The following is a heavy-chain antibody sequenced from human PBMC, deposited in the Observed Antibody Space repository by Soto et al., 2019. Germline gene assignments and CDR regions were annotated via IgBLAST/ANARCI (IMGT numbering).Heavy chain of an antibody. CDR2: IYSDGST. CDR3: AKGRAVVPAAKFYYGMDV. Sequence: GSLRLSCAASGFTVSSNYMTWVRQAPGKGLEWVSIIYSDGSTYYADSVKGRFSISRDNSKNTLYLQMNSLRADDTAVYYCAKGRAVVPAAKFYYGMDVWGQGTTVTVSS. V-gene: IGHV3-53*01. D-gene: IGHD2-2*01. J-gene: IGHJ6*02. CDR1: GFTVSSNY.